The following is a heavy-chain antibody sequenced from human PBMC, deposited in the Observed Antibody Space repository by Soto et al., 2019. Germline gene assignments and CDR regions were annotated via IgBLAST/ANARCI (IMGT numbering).Heavy chain of an antibody. V-gene: IGHV3-30*18. CDR3: AKRGLRGAYCCGDCYDAFDI. CDR1: GFTFSRYG. D-gene: IGHD2-21*02. J-gene: IGHJ3*02. Sequence: VQLVESGGGVVQPGRSLRLSCAASGFTFSRYGMHWVRQAPGKGLEWGAVISYDESNKYYADSVKGRFTISRDNSKNTMYLKMNSLRAEDTAVYYCAKRGLRGAYCCGDCYDAFDIWGQGTMVTVSS. CDR2: ISYDESNK.